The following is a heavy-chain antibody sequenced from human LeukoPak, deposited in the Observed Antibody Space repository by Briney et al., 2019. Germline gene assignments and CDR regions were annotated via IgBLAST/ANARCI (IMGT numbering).Heavy chain of an antibody. CDR2: IYYSGST. J-gene: IGHJ3*01. D-gene: IGHD3-22*01. CDR3: ARDPPTKYYYDSSGYL. V-gene: IGHV4-39*07. Sequence: PSETLSLTCTVSGGSISSSSYYWGWIRQPPGRGLEWIGSIYYSGSTYYNPSLKSRVTISVDTSKNQFSLKLSSVTAADTAVYYCARDPPTKYYYDSSGYLWGQGTMVTVSS. CDR1: GGSISSSSYY.